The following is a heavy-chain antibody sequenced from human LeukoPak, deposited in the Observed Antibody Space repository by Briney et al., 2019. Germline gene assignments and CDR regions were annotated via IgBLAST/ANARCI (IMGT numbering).Heavy chain of an antibody. D-gene: IGHD3-10*01. CDR2: ISPSGSTI. CDR1: GFTFSSYE. Sequence: GGSLRLSCAAPGFTFSSYEVNWVRQAPGKGLEWVSYISPSGSTIYYADSLKGRYTISRDNAKNSLFLQMNSLRAEDTAVYYCARESGTRNCFDYWGQGTLVTVSS. J-gene: IGHJ4*02. CDR3: ARESGTRNCFDY. V-gene: IGHV3-48*03.